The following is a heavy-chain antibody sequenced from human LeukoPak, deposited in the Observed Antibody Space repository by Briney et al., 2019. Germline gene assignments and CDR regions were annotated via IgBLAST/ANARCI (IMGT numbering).Heavy chain of an antibody. V-gene: IGHV4-61*05. CDR2: IYYSGST. J-gene: IGHJ6*02. Sequence: SETLSLTCTVSGGSISTTSYYWGWIRQPPGKGLEWIGYIYYSGSTKYNPSLKSRVTISVDTSKTQFSLQLSSVTAADSAVYYCARGGTWFGEEPNYGMDVWGQGTKVTVSS. CDR1: GGSISTTSYY. D-gene: IGHD3-10*01. CDR3: ARGGTWFGEEPNYGMDV.